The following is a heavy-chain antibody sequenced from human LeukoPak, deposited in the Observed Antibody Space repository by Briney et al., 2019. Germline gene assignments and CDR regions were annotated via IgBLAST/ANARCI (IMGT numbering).Heavy chain of an antibody. V-gene: IGHV5-51*01. CDR3: ARLIAAAGTPYYFDY. CDR1: GYSFTSYW. D-gene: IGHD6-13*01. J-gene: IGHJ4*02. CDR2: IYPGDSDT. Sequence: GESLKISCKGSGYSFTSYWIGWVRQMPGKGLEWMGIIYPGDSDTRYSPSFQGQVTISADKSISTAYLQWSSLKASDTAMYYRARLIAAAGTPYYFDYWGQGTLVTVSS.